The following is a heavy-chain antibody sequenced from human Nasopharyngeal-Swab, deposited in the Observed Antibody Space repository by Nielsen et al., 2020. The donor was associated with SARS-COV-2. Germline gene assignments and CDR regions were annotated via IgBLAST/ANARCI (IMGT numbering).Heavy chain of an antibody. CDR1: GVSISSSNYY. Sequence: SETLSRTCSVSGVSISSSNYYWGWIRQPPGKGLEWIAGLYYSGFTYYNPSFKSRVTISVDTSKNQISLKLSSVTAADTAVYYCARRTGYRASYYLGGYFDYWGQGTLVTVSS. CDR3: ARRTGYRASYYLGGYFDY. J-gene: IGHJ4*02. D-gene: IGHD1-26*01. V-gene: IGHV4-39*01. CDR2: LYYSGFT.